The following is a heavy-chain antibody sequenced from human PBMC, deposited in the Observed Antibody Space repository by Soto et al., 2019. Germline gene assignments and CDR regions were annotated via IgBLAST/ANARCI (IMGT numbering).Heavy chain of an antibody. J-gene: IGHJ4*02. V-gene: IGHV3-11*04. CDR2: ISSSSSTI. D-gene: IGHD2-2*01. CDR1: GFTFSDYY. CDR3: ARDGGYCSSTSCYVRADFDY. Sequence: GGSLRLSCAASGFTFSDYYMSWIRQAPGKGLEWVSYISSSSSTIYYADSVKGRFTISRDNAKNSLYLQMNSLRAEDTAVYYCARDGGYCSSTSCYVRADFDYWGQGTLVTVSS.